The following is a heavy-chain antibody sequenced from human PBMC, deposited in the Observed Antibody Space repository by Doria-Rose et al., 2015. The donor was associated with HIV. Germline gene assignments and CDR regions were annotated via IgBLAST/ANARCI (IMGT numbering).Heavy chain of an antibody. CDR2: IFSDDER. CDR1: GVSLSSPGMG. V-gene: IGHV2-26*01. CDR3: ARIKSSRWYHKSYFDF. Sequence: QVTLKESGPVLVKPTETLTLTCTVSGVSLSSPGMGVSWIRQPPGKALEWLANIFSDDERSYNTSLKSRLTISGGTSKSQVFLTMTDMDPVDTATYYCARIKSSRWYHKSYFDFWGQGALVIVSA. J-gene: IGHJ4*02. D-gene: IGHD6-13*01.